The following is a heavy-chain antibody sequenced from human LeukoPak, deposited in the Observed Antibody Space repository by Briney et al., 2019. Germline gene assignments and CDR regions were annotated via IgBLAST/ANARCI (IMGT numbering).Heavy chain of an antibody. J-gene: IGHJ4*02. Sequence: GGSLRLSCAASGFTFSSYSMNWVRQAPGKGLEWVSCIGSSGNYMYYADSVKGRFTISRDNAKNSLYLLMNSLRAEDTAVYYCARTHVADDITMPGWGQGTLVTVSS. CDR1: GFTFSSYS. CDR3: ARTHVADDITMPG. CDR2: IGSSGNYM. V-gene: IGHV3-21*01. D-gene: IGHD3-10*01.